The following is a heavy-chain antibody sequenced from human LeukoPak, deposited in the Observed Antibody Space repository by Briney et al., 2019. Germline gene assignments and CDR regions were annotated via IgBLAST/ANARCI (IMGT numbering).Heavy chain of an antibody. CDR2: LSYSGST. D-gene: IGHD3-3*01. CDR3: ARHVGRFLEWLFYTTFDY. CDR1: GGSISSNNYF. V-gene: IGHV4-39*01. J-gene: IGHJ4*02. Sequence: PSETLSLTCTVSGGSISSNNYFWGWIRQPPGKGLEWIGSLSYSGSTYYNPSLKSRVTISGDTSMNQFSLKLTSVTATDTAVYYCARHVGRFLEWLFYTTFDYWGQGTLVTVSS.